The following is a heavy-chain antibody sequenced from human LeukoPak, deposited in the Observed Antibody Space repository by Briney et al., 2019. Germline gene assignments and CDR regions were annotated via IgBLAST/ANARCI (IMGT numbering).Heavy chain of an antibody. D-gene: IGHD3-22*01. Sequence: PSETLSLTCTVSGGSTSSSSYYWGWIRQPPGKGLEWIGNIYYTGRTYYNPSLMSRVTISVDTSKNQFSLKLSSVSAADTAVYYCARLYYYDSSGPPLWGQGTLVTVSS. CDR3: ARLYYYDSSGPPL. CDR1: GGSTSSSSYY. CDR2: IYYTGRT. J-gene: IGHJ4*02. V-gene: IGHV4-39*01.